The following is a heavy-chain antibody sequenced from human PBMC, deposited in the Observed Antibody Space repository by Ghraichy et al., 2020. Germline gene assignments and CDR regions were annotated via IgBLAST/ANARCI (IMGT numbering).Heavy chain of an antibody. J-gene: IGHJ3*02. Sequence: LSLTCAAAGFTFESYSMNWVRQAPGKGLEWVSYIRNSDRIGYADSVKGRFAIFRDNGKSSLYLQMNSLKDEDTAVYYCARDVDYGFDIWGQGTVVTVSS. CDR3: ARDVDYGFDI. D-gene: IGHD3-16*01. CDR2: IRNSDRI. V-gene: IGHV3-48*02. CDR1: GFTFESYS.